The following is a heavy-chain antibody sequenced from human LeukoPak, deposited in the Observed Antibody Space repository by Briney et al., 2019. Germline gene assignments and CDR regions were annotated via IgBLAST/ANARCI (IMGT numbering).Heavy chain of an antibody. D-gene: IGHD3-22*01. CDR1: GFTFSDFA. CDR2: ISGSGGST. V-gene: IGHV3-23*01. CDR3: AKGYDSSGYHDAFDI. Sequence: GGSLRLSCAASGFTFSDFAMSWVRQAPGKGLEWVSAISGSGGSTYYADSVKGRFTISRDNSKNTLYLQMNSLRAEDTAVYYCAKGYDSSGYHDAFDIWGQGTMVTVSS. J-gene: IGHJ3*02.